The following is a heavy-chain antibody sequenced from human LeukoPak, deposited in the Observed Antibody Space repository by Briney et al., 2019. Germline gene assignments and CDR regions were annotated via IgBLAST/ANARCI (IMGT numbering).Heavy chain of an antibody. CDR3: ARASRDIVVYYGMDV. J-gene: IGHJ6*04. D-gene: IGHD2-15*01. Sequence: GGSLRLSCSASGFTFSSYGMHWVRQAPGKGLEWVAVIWYDGSNKYYADSVKGRFTISRDNSKNTLYLQMNSLRAEDTAVYYCARASRDIVVYYGMDVWGKGTTVTVSS. V-gene: IGHV3-33*08. CDR2: IWYDGSNK. CDR1: GFTFSSYG.